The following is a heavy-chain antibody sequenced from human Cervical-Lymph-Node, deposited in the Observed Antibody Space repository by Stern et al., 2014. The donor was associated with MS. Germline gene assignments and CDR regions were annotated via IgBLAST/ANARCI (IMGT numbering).Heavy chain of an antibody. J-gene: IGHJ4*02. CDR1: GGSFSSLD. CDR3: VRDQGGIAAS. V-gene: IGHV1-69*01. CDR2: IMSMFGTT. D-gene: IGHD6-13*01. Sequence: QEQLVQSGAEVKKPGSSMKVSCKASGGSFSSLDISWVRQAPGQRLEWLGGIMSMFGTTNYAQKVQGRVTIVADESTNTVNMQLSSLRSEDTAVYYCVRDQGGIAASWGQGTLVTVSS.